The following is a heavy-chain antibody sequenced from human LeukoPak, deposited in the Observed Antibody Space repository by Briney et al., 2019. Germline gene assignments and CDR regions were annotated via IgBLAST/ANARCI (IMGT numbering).Heavy chain of an antibody. D-gene: IGHD5-18*01. J-gene: IGHJ4*02. CDR1: GGSFSGYY. V-gene: IGHV4-34*01. Sequence: PSETLSLTCAVYGGSFSGYYWSWIRQPPGKGLEWIGEISHSGSTNYNPSLKSRVTISVDTSKNQFSLKLSSVTAADTAVYYCARGRAIQLFWGQGTLVTVSS. CDR2: ISHSGST. CDR3: ARGRAIQLF.